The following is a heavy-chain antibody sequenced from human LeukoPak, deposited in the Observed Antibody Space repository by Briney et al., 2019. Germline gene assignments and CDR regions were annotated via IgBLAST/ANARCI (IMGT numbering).Heavy chain of an antibody. D-gene: IGHD2-2*01. CDR2: IIPIFGTA. V-gene: IGHV1-69*13. CDR1: GGTFSSYA. CDR3: ARDPFRTDWVTAGRTVYQQPPVYFDY. Sequence: ASVKVSCKASGGTFSSYAISWVRQAPGQGLEWMGGIIPIFGTANYAQKFQGRVTITADESTSTAYMELSSLRSEGTAVYYCARDPFRTDWVTAGRTVYQQPPVYFDYWGQGTLVTVSS. J-gene: IGHJ4*02.